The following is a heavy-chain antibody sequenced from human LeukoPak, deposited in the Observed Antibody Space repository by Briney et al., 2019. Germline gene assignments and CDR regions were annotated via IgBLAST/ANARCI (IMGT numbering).Heavy chain of an antibody. CDR2: IYTSGST. V-gene: IGHV4-4*07. Sequence: TSETLSLTCTVSGGSISSYYWSWIRQPAGKGLEWIGRIYTSGSTNYNPSLKSRVTMSVDTSKNQFSLKLSSVTAADTAAYYCARGENAGYDSSGYYFDYWGQGTLVTVSS. J-gene: IGHJ4*02. CDR3: ARGENAGYDSSGYYFDY. D-gene: IGHD3-22*01. CDR1: GGSISSYY.